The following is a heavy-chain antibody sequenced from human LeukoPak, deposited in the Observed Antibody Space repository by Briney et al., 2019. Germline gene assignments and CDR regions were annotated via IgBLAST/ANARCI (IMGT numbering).Heavy chain of an antibody. Sequence: GGSLRLSCAASGFTFNTYWMNWVRQAPGKGLEWVANIKQDGSEKYYVDSVKGRFTISRDNAKNSLFLQMNSLRAEDTAVYYCAKGKIAAASSFYFDYWGQGTLVTVSS. D-gene: IGHD6-13*01. J-gene: IGHJ4*02. V-gene: IGHV3-7*03. CDR1: GFTFNTYW. CDR3: AKGKIAAASSFYFDY. CDR2: IKQDGSEK.